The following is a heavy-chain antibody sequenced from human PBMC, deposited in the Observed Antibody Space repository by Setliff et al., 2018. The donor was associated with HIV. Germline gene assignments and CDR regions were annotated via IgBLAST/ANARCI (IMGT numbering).Heavy chain of an antibody. CDR2: LYNDGST. Sequence: PGGSLRLSCAASGFTVSSNYMSWVRQAPGKGLEWVSALYNDGSTYYPDSVKGRFTISRDNSKNTLSLQMNRLRADDTAVYFCARDPRGAVAGFDYWGRGTLVTVSS. CDR3: ARDPRGAVAGFDY. D-gene: IGHD6-19*01. CDR1: GFTVSSNY. J-gene: IGHJ2*01. V-gene: IGHV3-66*01.